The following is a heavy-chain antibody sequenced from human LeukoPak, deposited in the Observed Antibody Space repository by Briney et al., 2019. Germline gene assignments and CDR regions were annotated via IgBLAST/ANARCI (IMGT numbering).Heavy chain of an antibody. CDR2: IYYSGST. CDR3: ASFGYSSSWYAFDY. Sequence: SETLSLTCTVSGGSISSSSYYWGWIRQPPGKGLEWIGSIYYSGSTYYNPSLKSRVTISVDTSKNQFSLKLSSVTAADTAVYHCASFGYSSSWYAFDYWGQGTLVTVSS. CDR1: GGSISSSSYY. J-gene: IGHJ4*02. D-gene: IGHD6-13*01. V-gene: IGHV4-39*01.